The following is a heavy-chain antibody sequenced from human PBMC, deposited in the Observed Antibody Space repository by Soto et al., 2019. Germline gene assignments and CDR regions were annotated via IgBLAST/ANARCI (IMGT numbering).Heavy chain of an antibody. CDR1: GLTVSSNY. Sequence: GGSLRLSCAASGLTVSSNYMSWVRQAPGKGLEWVSVIYSDTVTYYADSVKGRFTISRDNSKNTLYLQMNSLRAEDTAMYYCAIARAGCYYVWGQGTLGSAYS. D-gene: IGHD2-21*01. J-gene: IGHJ4*02. CDR3: AIARAGCYYV. CDR2: IYSDTVT. V-gene: IGHV3-53*01.